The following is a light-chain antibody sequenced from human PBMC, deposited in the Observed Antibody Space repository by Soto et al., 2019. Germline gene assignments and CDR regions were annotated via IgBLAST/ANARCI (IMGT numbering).Light chain of an antibody. CDR1: SSDVMTYNL. V-gene: IGLV2-23*01. J-gene: IGLJ3*02. Sequence: QSALTQPASVSGSPGQSITISCTGTSSDVMTYNLVSWYQQHPGEAPKLMIYEATKRPSGVSNRFSGSKSGDTASLTISGLQVEDEAAYYCCSYAVSSIWVFGEGTKLTVL. CDR2: EAT. CDR3: CSYAVSSIWV.